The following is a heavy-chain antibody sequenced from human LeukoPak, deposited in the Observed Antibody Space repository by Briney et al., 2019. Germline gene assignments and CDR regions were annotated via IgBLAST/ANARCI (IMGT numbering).Heavy chain of an antibody. D-gene: IGHD3-22*01. CDR1: GYTFTSYG. V-gene: IGHV1-18*01. CDR3: ARDTPYYDSLSDAFDI. Sequence: ASVKVSCKASGYTFTSYGISWVRQAPGQGLEWMGWISAYNGNTNYAQKLQGRVTMTTDTSTSTAYMELRSLRADDTAVYYCARDTPYYDSLSDAFDIWGQGTMVTVSS. CDR2: ISAYNGNT. J-gene: IGHJ3*02.